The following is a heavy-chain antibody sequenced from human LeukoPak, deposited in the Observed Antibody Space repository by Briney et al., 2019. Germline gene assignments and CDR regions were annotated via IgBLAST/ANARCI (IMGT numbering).Heavy chain of an antibody. D-gene: IGHD4-17*01. CDR1: GITFSSYW. J-gene: IGHJ6*02. CDR3: ARGAPDYGDRYYYYYGMDV. CDR2: INSDGSST. V-gene: IGHV3-74*01. Sequence: GGSLRLSCAASGITFSSYWMHWVRQAPGKGLVWVSRINSDGSSTSYADSVKGRFTISRDNAKNTLYLQMNSLRAEDTAVYYCARGAPDYGDRYYYYYGMDVWGQGTTVTVSS.